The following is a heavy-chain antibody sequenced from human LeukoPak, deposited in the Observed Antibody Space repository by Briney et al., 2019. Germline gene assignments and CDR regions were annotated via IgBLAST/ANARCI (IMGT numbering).Heavy chain of an antibody. V-gene: IGHV4-59*01. CDR3: ARAGYSGSDFSV. D-gene: IGHD5-12*01. J-gene: IGHJ6*04. CDR2: IYYSGST. CDR1: GGSISSYY. Sequence: SETLSLTCTVSGGSISSYYWSWIRQPPGKGLEWNGYIYYSGSTNYNPSLKSRVTISVDTSKNQFSLKLSSVTATDTAVYYCARAGYSGSDFSVWGKGSTVTVSS.